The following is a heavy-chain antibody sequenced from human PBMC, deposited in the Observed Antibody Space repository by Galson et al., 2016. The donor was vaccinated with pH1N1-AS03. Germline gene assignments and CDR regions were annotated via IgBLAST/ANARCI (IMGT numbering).Heavy chain of an antibody. J-gene: IGHJ4*02. CDR3: ARDLDDKYRGDLGY. D-gene: IGHD5-12*01. CDR1: GFTFNNYW. CDR2: INQDGSEK. Sequence: SLRLSCAASGFTFNNYWMNRVRQAPGKGLEWVAHINQDGSEKNYVDSVKGRFTISRDNAKNSLYLQMNSLRIEDTAVYYCARDLDDKYRGDLGYWGQGTLVTVSS. V-gene: IGHV3-7*03.